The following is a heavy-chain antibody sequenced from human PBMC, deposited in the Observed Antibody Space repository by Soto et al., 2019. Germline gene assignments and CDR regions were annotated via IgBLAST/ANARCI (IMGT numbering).Heavy chain of an antibody. D-gene: IGHD3-22*01. CDR3: ARAYYYDSSGYGDWFDP. CDR2: MNPNSGNT. V-gene: IGHV1-8*01. J-gene: IGHJ5*02. CDR1: GYTFTSYD. Sequence: QVQLVQSGAEVKKPGASVKVSCKASGYTFTSYDINWVRQATGQGLEWMGWMNPNSGNTGYAQKFQGRVTMTRNTSISTAYMELSSLRSEDTAVYYCARAYYYDSSGYGDWFDPWGQGTLVTVSS.